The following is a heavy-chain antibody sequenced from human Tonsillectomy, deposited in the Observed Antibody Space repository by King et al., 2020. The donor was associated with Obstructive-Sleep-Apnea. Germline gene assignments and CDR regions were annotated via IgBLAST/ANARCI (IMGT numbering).Heavy chain of an antibody. CDR2: IYPGDSDT. J-gene: IGHJ3*02. Sequence: VQLVESGAEVKKPGESLKLSCKGSGYIFTNYWIGWVRHVPGRGLEWMGLIYPGDSDTRYTPSFQGHVTISADKSISTAYLQWSGLKASDTAIYYCARQIHDYGGYSDHDAFNIWGQGTMVTVSS. CDR1: GYIFTNYW. V-gene: IGHV5-51*01. D-gene: IGHD4-23*01. CDR3: ARQIHDYGGYSDHDAFNI.